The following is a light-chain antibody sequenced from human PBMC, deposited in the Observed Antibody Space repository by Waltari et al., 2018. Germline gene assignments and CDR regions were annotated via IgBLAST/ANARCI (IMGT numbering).Light chain of an antibody. CDR1: QSVSSY. CDR3: QQRSSWPSIT. V-gene: IGKV3-11*01. J-gene: IGKJ5*01. CDR2: DAS. Sequence: EIVLTQFPATLSLSPGERATLSCRASQSVSSYLAWYQQKPGQAPRLLIYDASNRATGIPARFSGSGSETDFTLTISSLEPEDFAVYYCQQRSSWPSITFGQGTRLEIK.